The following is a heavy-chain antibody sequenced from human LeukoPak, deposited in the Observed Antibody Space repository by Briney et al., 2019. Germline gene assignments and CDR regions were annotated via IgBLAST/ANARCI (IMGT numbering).Heavy chain of an antibody. CDR1: GGSINSSNW. Sequence: SGTLSLTCAVSGGSINSSNWWSWVRQPPGKGLEWIGEIFHSATTNYNPSLKSRVTTSVDKSKNHFSLKLSSVTAADTAVYYCARMVGWGARRYYYYYMDVWGKGTTVTISS. CDR2: IFHSATT. J-gene: IGHJ6*03. V-gene: IGHV4-4*02. CDR3: ARMVGWGARRYYYYYMDV. D-gene: IGHD1-26*01.